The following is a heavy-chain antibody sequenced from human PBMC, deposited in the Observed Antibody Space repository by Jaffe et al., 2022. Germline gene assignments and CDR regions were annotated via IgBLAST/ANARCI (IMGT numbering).Heavy chain of an antibody. V-gene: IGHV3-30*18. CDR3: AKDRQPHYYGSGSYNYYMDV. Sequence: QVQLVESGGGVVQPGRSLRLSCAASGFTFSSYGMHWVRQAPGKGLEWVAVISYDGSNKYYADSVKGRFTISRDNSKNTLYLQMNSLRAEDTAVYYCAKDRQPHYYGSGSYNYYMDVWGKGTTVTVSS. J-gene: IGHJ6*03. CDR2: ISYDGSNK. D-gene: IGHD3-10*01. CDR1: GFTFSSYG.